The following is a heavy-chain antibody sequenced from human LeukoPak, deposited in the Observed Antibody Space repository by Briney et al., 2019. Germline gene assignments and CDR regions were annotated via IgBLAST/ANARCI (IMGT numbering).Heavy chain of an antibody. CDR2: ISAYNGNT. CDR3: ASSGGYCSSTSCQHDY. CDR1: GYTFTSYG. J-gene: IGHJ4*02. D-gene: IGHD2-2*01. V-gene: IGHV1-18*01. Sequence: ASVKVSCKASGYTFTSYGISWVRQAPGQGLEWMGWISAYNGNTNYAQKLQGRVTMTTDTSTSTAYMELRSLRSDDTAVYYCASSGGYCSSTSCQHDYWGQGTLVTVSS.